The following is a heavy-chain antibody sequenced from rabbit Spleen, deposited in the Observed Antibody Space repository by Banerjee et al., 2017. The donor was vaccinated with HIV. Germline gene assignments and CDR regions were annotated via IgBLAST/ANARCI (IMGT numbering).Heavy chain of an antibody. Sequence: QEQLVESGGGLVKPEGSLKLSCTASGFDFSSYGVSWVRQVPGKGLEWIGYIDPVFGITYYANWVNGRFTISSHNAQNTLFLQLNSLTAADTATYFCVREVAAKFNLWGPGTLVTVS. V-gene: IGHV1S47*01. J-gene: IGHJ4*01. CDR1: GFDFSSYG. CDR2: IDPVFGIT. D-gene: IGHD4-1*01. CDR3: VREVAAKFNL.